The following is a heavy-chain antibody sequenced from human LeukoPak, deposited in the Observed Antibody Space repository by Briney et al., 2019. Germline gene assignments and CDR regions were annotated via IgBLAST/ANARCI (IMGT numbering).Heavy chain of an antibody. J-gene: IGHJ4*02. CDR2: ISSSGGST. CDR1: GFTFSRYE. CDR3: ARVGSSSSFDY. V-gene: IGHV3-23*01. D-gene: IGHD6-6*01. Sequence: GGSLRLSCAASGFTFSRYEMNWVRQAPGKGLEWVSRISSSGGSTYYADSVKGRFTISRDSSENTLYLQMNSLRVEDTAVYYCARVGSSSSFDYWGQGTLVTVSS.